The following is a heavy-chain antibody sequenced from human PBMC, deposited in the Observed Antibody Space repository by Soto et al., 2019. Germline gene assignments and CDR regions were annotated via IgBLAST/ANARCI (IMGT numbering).Heavy chain of an antibody. V-gene: IGHV3-23*01. CDR1: GFTFSNSA. CDR3: AKDRGLAGNLDY. J-gene: IGHJ4*02. CDR2: ISGDGGNT. Sequence: GGSLRLSCAASGFTFSNSAVSWVRQAPGKGLEWVSVISGDGGNTYYADSVKGRFTISRDNSRNTLYLQMNSLRAEYTALYYCAKDRGLAGNLDYWGQGTLVTVSS. D-gene: IGHD6-19*01.